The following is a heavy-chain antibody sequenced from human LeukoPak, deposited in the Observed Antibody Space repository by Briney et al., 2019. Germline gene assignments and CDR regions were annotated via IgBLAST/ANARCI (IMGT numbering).Heavy chain of an antibody. CDR2: IKQDASEK. CDR1: GFTFSNYW. J-gene: IGHJ4*02. CDR3: ARDGWRFGELSDY. V-gene: IGHV3-7*04. Sequence: GGSLRLSSAASGFTFSNYWMSWVRQAPGKGLEWVANIKQDASEKYYVNSVKGRFTIFRDNAKNSLNLQMNSLRPEDTAVYYCARDGWRFGELSDYWGQGTLVTVSS. D-gene: IGHD3-10*01.